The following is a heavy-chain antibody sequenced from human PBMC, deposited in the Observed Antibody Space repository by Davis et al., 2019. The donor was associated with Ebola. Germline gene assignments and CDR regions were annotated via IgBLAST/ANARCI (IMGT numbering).Heavy chain of an antibody. Sequence: GGSLRLSCAASGFPFTSYTLNWVRQAPGKGLEWISYISGTSDSIDYADSVKGRFTVSRDNAKNSVFLQMNNLRDGDTAVYYCARRTYKNFDLWGPGTLVTVSS. CDR1: GFPFTSYT. CDR2: ISGTSDSI. V-gene: IGHV3-48*02. J-gene: IGHJ2*01. D-gene: IGHD3-10*01. CDR3: ARRTYKNFDL.